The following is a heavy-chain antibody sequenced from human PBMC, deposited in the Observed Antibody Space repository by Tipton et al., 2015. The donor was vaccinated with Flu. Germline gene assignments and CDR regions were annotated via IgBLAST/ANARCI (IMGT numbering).Heavy chain of an antibody. J-gene: IGHJ4*02. CDR2: VYYSGNT. CDR3: ARQIGGGDCY. CDR1: GGSINNYY. D-gene: IGHD2-21*01. Sequence: LRLSCSVSGGSINNYYLSWIRQAPGKGLEWIGSVYYSGNTYYNPSLKSRVAMSVDTSKNQLSLKLRSVTAADTAVYYCARQIGGGDCYWGQGTLVTVSS. V-gene: IGHV4-59*04.